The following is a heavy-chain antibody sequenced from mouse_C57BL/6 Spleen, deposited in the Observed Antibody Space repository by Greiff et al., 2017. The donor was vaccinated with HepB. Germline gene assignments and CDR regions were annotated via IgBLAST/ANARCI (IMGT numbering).Heavy chain of an antibody. D-gene: IGHD2-4*01. CDR1: GFTFSDYG. CDR3: AREDYDVDEYYFDY. J-gene: IGHJ2*01. CDR2: ISSGSSTI. V-gene: IGHV5-17*01. Sequence: EVQRVESGGGLVKPGGSLKLSCAASGFTFSDYGMHWVRQAPEKGLEWVAYISSGSSTIYYADTVKGRFTISRDNAKNTLFLQMTSLRSEDTAMYYCAREDYDVDEYYFDYWGQGTTLTVSS.